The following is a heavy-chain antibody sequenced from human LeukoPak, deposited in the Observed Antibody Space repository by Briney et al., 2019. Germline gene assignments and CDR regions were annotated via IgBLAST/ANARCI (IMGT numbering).Heavy chain of an antibody. CDR2: ISASGATI. J-gene: IGHJ5*02. D-gene: IGHD2-21*02. V-gene: IGHV3-23*01. Sequence: PGGSLRLSCAASGFTFSTYGLTWVRQAPGKGLDWVSSISASGATIYYADSVKGRFTISRDNSKNTLSLQMNSLRAEDTAIYYCARQSQETARSWFDPWGQGTLVTVSS. CDR1: GFTFSTYG. CDR3: ARQSQETARSWFDP.